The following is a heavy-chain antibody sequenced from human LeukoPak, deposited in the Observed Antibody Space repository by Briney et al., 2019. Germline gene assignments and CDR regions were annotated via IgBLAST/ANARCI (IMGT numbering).Heavy chain of an antibody. V-gene: IGHV1-2*02. Sequence: ASVKVSCKASGYTFNSFGISWVRQAPGQGLEWMGWINPNSGGTNYAQKFQGRGTMTRDTSISTAYMELSRLRSDDTAVDYCSRWGVGTGAPMDVWGKGTTVTISS. J-gene: IGHJ6*03. CDR3: SRWGVGTGAPMDV. CDR2: INPNSGGT. CDR1: GYTFNSFG. D-gene: IGHD3-10*01.